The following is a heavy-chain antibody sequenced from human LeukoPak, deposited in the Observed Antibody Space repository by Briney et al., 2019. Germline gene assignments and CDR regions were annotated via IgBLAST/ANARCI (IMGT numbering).Heavy chain of an antibody. V-gene: IGHV3-7*01. CDR2: IKEDGSEK. CDR3: ARALRYFDWLSTSPEYNWFDP. Sequence: PGGSLRLSCAASGFLFSGYWMSWVRQAPGKGLEWVANIKEDGSEKYYVESMKGRFTISRDNVKNSLYLQINSLRAEDTAVYYCARALRYFDWLSTSPEYNWFDPWGQGTLVTVSS. CDR1: GFLFSGYW. D-gene: IGHD3-9*01. J-gene: IGHJ5*02.